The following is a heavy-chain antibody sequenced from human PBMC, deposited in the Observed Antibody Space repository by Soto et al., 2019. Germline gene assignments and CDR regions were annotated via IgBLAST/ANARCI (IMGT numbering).Heavy chain of an antibody. V-gene: IGHV1-3*05. CDR1: GYTFTSYA. CDR2: INAGNGNT. J-gene: IGHJ4*02. CDR3: ARSIVVVTALDY. Sequence: QVQLVQSGAEEKKPGASVKVSCKASGYTFTSYAMHWVRQAPGQRLEWMGWINAGNGNTKYSQKFQGRVTITRDTSASSAYRELSNLRSEDTAVYYCARSIVVVTALDYWGQGNLVTLSS. D-gene: IGHD2-21*02.